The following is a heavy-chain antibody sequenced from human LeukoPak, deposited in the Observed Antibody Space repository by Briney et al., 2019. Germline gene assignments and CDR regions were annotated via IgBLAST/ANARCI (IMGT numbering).Heavy chain of an antibody. Sequence: GSSVKVSCKASGGTFSSYAISWVRQAPGQGLEWMGGIIPIFGTANYAQKFQGRVTITADKSTSTAYMELSSLRSEDTAVYYCARDQGATGTRGVIDVWGKGTTVTVSS. CDR1: GGTFSSYA. D-gene: IGHD1-1*01. CDR3: ARDQGATGTRGVIDV. J-gene: IGHJ6*04. V-gene: IGHV1-69*06. CDR2: IIPIFGTA.